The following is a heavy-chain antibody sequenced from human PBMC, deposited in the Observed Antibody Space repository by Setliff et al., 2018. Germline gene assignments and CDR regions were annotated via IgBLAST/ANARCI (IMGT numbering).Heavy chain of an antibody. Sequence: GGSLRLSCAASGFDFSYYYMSWVRQAPGKGLEWLSKISGDGMTSYYADSVRGRFIISRDNAKDALYLQMNSLRAEDTALYYCARDGVFYAMDVWGQGTSVTVPS. CDR1: GFDFSYYY. CDR3: ARDGVFYAMDV. CDR2: ISGDGMTS. V-gene: IGHV3-11*04. J-gene: IGHJ6*02. D-gene: IGHD3-10*01.